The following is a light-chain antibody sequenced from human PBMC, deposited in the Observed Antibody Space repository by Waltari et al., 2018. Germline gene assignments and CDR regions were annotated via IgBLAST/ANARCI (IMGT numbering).Light chain of an antibody. Sequence: QSLLHSDGKTHLYWYLQKPGQPPQLLIYEVSNRFSGVPERLSGGGSGTDFTLKISRVEAEDVGLYYCMQNIQIPVSFGGGTKVEIK. V-gene: IGKV2D-29*01. J-gene: IGKJ4*01. CDR3: MQNIQIPVS. CDR2: EVS. CDR1: QSLLHSDGKTH.